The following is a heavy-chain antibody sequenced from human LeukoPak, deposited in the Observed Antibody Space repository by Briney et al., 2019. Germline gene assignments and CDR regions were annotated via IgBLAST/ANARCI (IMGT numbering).Heavy chain of an antibody. CDR3: ASATRYSGSYYLDY. J-gene: IGHJ4*02. CDR1: GGSFSGYY. D-gene: IGHD1-26*01. Sequence: SETLSLTCAVYGGSFSGYYWSWIRQPPGKGLEWIGGINHSGSTNSNPSLKSRVTISVDTSKNQFSLKLNSVTAADTAVYYCASATRYSGSYYLDYWGQGTLVTVSS. CDR2: INHSGST. V-gene: IGHV4-34*01.